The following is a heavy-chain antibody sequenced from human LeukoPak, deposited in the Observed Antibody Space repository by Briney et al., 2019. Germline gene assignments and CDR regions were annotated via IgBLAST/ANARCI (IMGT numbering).Heavy chain of an antibody. CDR2: INPSGGST. CDR3: ARDRRPSGSYFRNWFDP. J-gene: IGHJ5*02. CDR1: GYTFIGYY. D-gene: IGHD1-26*01. Sequence: GASVKVSCKASGYTFIGYYMHWVRQAPGQGLEWMGWINPSGGSTSYAQKFQGRVTMTRDMSTSTVYMELSSLRSEDTAVYYCARDRRPSGSYFRNWFDPWGQGTLVTVSS. V-gene: IGHV1-46*01.